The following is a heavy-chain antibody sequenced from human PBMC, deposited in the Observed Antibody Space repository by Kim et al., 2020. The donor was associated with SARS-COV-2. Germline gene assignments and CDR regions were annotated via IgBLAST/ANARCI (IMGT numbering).Heavy chain of an antibody. V-gene: IGHV3-23*01. Sequence: SGKGRFTISRDNSKNTLYLQTNSLRAEDTAVYYCAKVREYSSSWPYFDYWGQGTLVTVSS. D-gene: IGHD6-13*01. CDR3: AKVREYSSSWPYFDY. J-gene: IGHJ4*02.